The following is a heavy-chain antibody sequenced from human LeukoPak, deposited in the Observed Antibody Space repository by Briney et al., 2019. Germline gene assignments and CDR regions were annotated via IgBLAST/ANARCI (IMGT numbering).Heavy chain of an antibody. Sequence: GGSLRLSCAASGFTVSSNYMSWVRQAPGKGLEWVSVIYSGGSTYYADSVKGRFTISRHNSKNTLYLQMNSLRAEDTAVYYCARHYGSGSYDRFDPWGQGTLVTVSS. D-gene: IGHD3-10*01. CDR3: ARHYGSGSYDRFDP. CDR2: IYSGGST. J-gene: IGHJ5*02. V-gene: IGHV3-53*04. CDR1: GFTVSSNY.